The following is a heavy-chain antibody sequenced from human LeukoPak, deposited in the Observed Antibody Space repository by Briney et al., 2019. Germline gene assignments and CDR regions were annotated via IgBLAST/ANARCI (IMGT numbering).Heavy chain of an antibody. J-gene: IGHJ4*02. V-gene: IGHV4-39*01. D-gene: IGHD4-17*01. CDR3: AALPGSRGHDYGDYEGY. CDR2: IYYSGST. Sequence: SETLSLTCTVSGGSISSSSYYWGWIRQPPGKGLEWIGSIYYSGSTYYNPSPKSRVTISVDTSKNQFSLKLSSVTAADTAVYYCAALPGSRGHDYGDYEGYWGQGTLVTVSS. CDR1: GGSISSSSYY.